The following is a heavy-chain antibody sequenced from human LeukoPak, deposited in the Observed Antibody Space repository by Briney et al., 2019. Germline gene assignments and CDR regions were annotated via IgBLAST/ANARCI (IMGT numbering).Heavy chain of an antibody. CDR3: ARDVSSGYTYGFIDY. D-gene: IGHD5-18*01. CDR2: ISSSSSYI. V-gene: IGHV3-21*01. CDR1: GFTFSSYS. Sequence: MTGGSLRLSCAASGFTFSSYSMHWVRQAPGKGLEWVSSISSSSSYIYYADSVKGRFTISRDHAKNSLSLQMNSLRAEDTAVYYCARDVSSGYTYGFIDYWGLGTLVTVSS. J-gene: IGHJ4*02.